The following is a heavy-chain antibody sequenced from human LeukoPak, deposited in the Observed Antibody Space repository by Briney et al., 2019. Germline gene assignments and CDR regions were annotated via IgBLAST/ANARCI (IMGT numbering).Heavy chain of an antibody. V-gene: IGHV7-4-1*02. CDR2: INTNTGNP. CDR3: ARDLEGGALGYYYGMDV. CDR1: GYTFTSYA. Sequence: ASVKVSCKASGYTFTSYAMNWVRQAPGQGLEWMGWINTNTGNPTYAQGFTGRFVFSLDTSVSTAYLQISSLKAEDTAVYYCARDLEGGALGYYYGMDVWGQGTTVTVSS. J-gene: IGHJ6*02. D-gene: IGHD7-27*01.